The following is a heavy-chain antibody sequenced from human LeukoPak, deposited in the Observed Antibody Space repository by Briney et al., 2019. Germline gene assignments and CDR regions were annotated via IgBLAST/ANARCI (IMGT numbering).Heavy chain of an antibody. V-gene: IGHV3-7*01. CDR2: INEDGSAK. J-gene: IGHJ4*02. CDR3: TRISIKEPEDS. D-gene: IGHD1-14*01. Sequence: GGSLRLSCAASGLTFASSWMNWIRQAPGKGLEWVANINEDGSAKYYVDSVKGRFTISRDDTKNSVFLQMNSLRDEDTAVYYCTRISIKEPEDSWGQGTLVTVSS. CDR1: GLTFASSW.